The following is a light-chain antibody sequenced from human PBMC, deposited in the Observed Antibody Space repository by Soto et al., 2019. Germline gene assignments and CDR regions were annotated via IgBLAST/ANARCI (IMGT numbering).Light chain of an antibody. V-gene: IGKV3-15*01. CDR1: QTIYSN. CDR3: QQYQNLWT. J-gene: IGKJ1*01. Sequence: EIVLSQSPATLSFSPGEKATLSCRSRQTIYSNVAWYQQRPGQAPRPLIYRASARATGIPARFSGSGSGTEFTLTIGSLQSEDSAVYYCQQYQNLWTFGQGTKVDIK. CDR2: RAS.